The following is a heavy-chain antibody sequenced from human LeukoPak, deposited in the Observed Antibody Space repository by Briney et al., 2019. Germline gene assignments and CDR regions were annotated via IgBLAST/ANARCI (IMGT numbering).Heavy chain of an antibody. D-gene: IGHD1-26*01. CDR3: ARGESGSYYVFDY. V-gene: IGHV3-21*01. J-gene: IGHJ4*02. CDR2: ISSSSSYI. CDR1: GFTFSSYS. Sequence: GGSLRLSCAASGFTFSSYSMNWVRQAPGKGLEWVSSISSSSSYIYYADSVKGRFTISRDNAKNSLYLQMDSLRAEDTAVYYYARGESGSYYVFDYWGQGTLVTVSS.